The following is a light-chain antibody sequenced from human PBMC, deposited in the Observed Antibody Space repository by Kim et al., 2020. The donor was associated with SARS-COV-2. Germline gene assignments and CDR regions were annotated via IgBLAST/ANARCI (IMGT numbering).Light chain of an antibody. J-gene: IGKJ5*01. Sequence: QLTQSPSSLSASVGDRITITCRASQGISSYLAWYQQKPGRAPKLLIYAASTLQSGVPSRFSGSGSGTDFTLTISSLQPDDFATYYCQQLNSYRSITFGQGTRLEIK. V-gene: IGKV1-9*01. CDR1: QGISSY. CDR3: QQLNSYRSIT. CDR2: AAS.